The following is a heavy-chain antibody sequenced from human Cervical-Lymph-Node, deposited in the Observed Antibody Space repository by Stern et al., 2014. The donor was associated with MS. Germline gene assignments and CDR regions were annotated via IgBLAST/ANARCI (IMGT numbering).Heavy chain of an antibody. Sequence: VQLVESGGGVVQPGRSLRLACAASGFTFSSYGMHWVRQAPDKGLECVAVIWYDGSNKYYADSVKGRFTISRDNSKNTLYLQMNSPRAEDTAVYYCARDSSKGGSNYWGQGTLVTVSS. CDR3: ARDSSKGGSNY. CDR2: IWYDGSNK. J-gene: IGHJ4*02. CDR1: GFTFSSYG. V-gene: IGHV3-33*01. D-gene: IGHD2-2*01.